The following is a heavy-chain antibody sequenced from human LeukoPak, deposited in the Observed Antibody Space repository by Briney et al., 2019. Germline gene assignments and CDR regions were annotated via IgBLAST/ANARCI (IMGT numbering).Heavy chain of an antibody. J-gene: IGHJ6*03. CDR2: INHSGST. D-gene: IGHD2-15*01. V-gene: IGHV4-34*01. CDR1: GGSFSGYY. Sequence: PSETLSLTCAVYGGSFSGYYWSWIRQPPGKGLEWIGEINHSGSTNYNPSLKSRVTISVDTSKNQFSLKLSSVTAADTAVYYCARAGVYCSGGSCYYYYYYMDVWGKGTTVTISS. CDR3: ARAGVYCSGGSCYYYYYYMDV.